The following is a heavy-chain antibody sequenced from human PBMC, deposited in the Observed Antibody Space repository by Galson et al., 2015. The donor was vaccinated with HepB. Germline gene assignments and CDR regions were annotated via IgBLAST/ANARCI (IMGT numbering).Heavy chain of an antibody. CDR2: IIPIVGVR. V-gene: IGHV1-69*04. D-gene: IGHD2-21*01. CDR3: ARDSRTEGRLCWKTTCSHGFDY. CDR1: GDTFSEYA. Sequence: SVKVSCKAPGDTFSEYAISWVRQAPGQGLEWMGRIIPIVGVRDFAQKFAGRLTLTADRSTSTAYMQLTSLTSDDTAVYYCARDSRTEGRLCWKTTCSHGFDYWGQGSLVTVSS. J-gene: IGHJ4*02.